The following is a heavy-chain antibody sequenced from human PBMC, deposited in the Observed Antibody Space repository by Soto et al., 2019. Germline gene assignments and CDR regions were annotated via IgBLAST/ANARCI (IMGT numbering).Heavy chain of an antibody. Sequence: SVKVSCKASGYTFTYRYLHWVRQAPGQALEWMGWITPFNGNTNYAQKFQDRVTITRDRSMSTAYMELSSLRSEDTAMYYCARGARITMVRGLQSGMDVWGQGTTVTVS. CDR2: ITPFNGNT. D-gene: IGHD3-10*01. J-gene: IGHJ6*02. CDR3: ARGARITMVRGLQSGMDV. CDR1: GYTFTYRY. V-gene: IGHV1-45*02.